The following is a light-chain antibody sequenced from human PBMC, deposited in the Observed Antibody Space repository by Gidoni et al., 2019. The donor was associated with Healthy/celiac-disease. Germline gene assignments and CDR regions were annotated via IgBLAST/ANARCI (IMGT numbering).Light chain of an antibody. CDR1: SSDVGGYNY. Sequence: SALPQPASVSGSPGQSITISCTGTSSDVGGYNYVSSYQQHPGKSPTLMIYDVSNRPSGVSNRFSGSKSGNTASLTISGLQDEDEADYYCSSDTSSSRVFGGGTKLTVL. CDR2: DVS. CDR3: SSDTSSSRV. J-gene: IGLJ2*01. V-gene: IGLV2-14*03.